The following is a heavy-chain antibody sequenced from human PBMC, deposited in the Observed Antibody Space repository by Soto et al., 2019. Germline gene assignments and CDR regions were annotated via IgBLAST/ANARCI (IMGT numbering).Heavy chain of an antibody. V-gene: IGHV1-69*13. J-gene: IGHJ6*02. CDR3: ARWRYECSSWVYYYYGMDV. D-gene: IGHD6-13*01. CDR1: GGTFSSYA. Sequence: GASVKVSCKASGGTFSSYAISWVRQAPGQGLEWMGGIIPIFGTANYAQKFQGRVTITADESTSTAYMELSSLRSEETAVYFCARWRYECSSWVYYYYGMDVWGQGTTVTVSS. CDR2: IIPIFGTA.